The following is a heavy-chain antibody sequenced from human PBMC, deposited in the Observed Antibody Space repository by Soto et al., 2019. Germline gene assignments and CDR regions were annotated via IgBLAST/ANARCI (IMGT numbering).Heavy chain of an antibody. V-gene: IGHV3-30*18. CDR2: ISYDGTKE. J-gene: IGHJ4*02. Sequence: QVQLVESGGGVVQPGRSLRLSCAASGFTFSSCGMHWVRQAPGKGLEWVAVISYDGTKEYYADYVKGRFTVSRDNSKNTLHLQMNTLRAEDTAVYYCSKGAPYSTEYAVDSWGQGALVTVSS. CDR3: SKGAPYSTEYAVDS. CDR1: GFTFSSCG. D-gene: IGHD2-15*01.